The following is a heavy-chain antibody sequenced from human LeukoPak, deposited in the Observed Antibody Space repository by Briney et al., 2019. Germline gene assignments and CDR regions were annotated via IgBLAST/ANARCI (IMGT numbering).Heavy chain of an antibody. V-gene: IGHV1-18*01. J-gene: IGHJ4*02. CDR2: IRGYNGNT. D-gene: IGHD3-10*01. CDR1: GYTFTTHA. Sequence: ASVKVSCQASGYTFTTHAISWVRQAPGQGLKWMGWIRGYNGNTNYGQKFQGRTTITTDTSRSTTYMELGSLRSDDSAIYYCARMRDSNAGNYFDCWGQGSLVTVSS. CDR3: ARMRDSNAGNYFDC.